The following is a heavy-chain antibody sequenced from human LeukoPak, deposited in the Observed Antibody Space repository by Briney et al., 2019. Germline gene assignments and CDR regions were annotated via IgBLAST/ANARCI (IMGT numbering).Heavy chain of an antibody. CDR3: AKDRGNTMVRGITAFDY. V-gene: IGHV3-23*01. CDR2: ISYSGGST. CDR1: GFTFTNYA. Sequence: PGGSLRLSCVATGFTFTNYAMSWFCQAPGKGLEWVSAISYSGGSTYYADSVKGRFTISRDDSKNTLYLQMNSLRAEDTAVYYCAKDRGNTMVRGITAFDYWGQGTLVTVSS. D-gene: IGHD3-10*01. J-gene: IGHJ4*02.